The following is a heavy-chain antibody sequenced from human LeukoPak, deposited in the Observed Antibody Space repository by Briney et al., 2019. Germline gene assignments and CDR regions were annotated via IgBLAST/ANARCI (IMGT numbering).Heavy chain of an antibody. CDR1: GFTFSSYA. D-gene: IGHD3-3*01. CDR2: ISYDGSNK. CDR3: ARATFWSGSYFDY. Sequence: GGSLRLSCAASGFTFSSYAMHWVRQAPGKGLEWVAVISYDGSNKYYADSVKGRFTISRDNSKNTLYLQMNSLRAEDTAVYYCARATFWSGSYFDYWGRGTLVTVSS. V-gene: IGHV3-30-3*01. J-gene: IGHJ4*02.